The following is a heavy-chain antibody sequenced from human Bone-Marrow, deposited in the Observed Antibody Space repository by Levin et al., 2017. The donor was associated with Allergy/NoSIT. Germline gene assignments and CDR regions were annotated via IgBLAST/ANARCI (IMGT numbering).Heavy chain of an antibody. CDR2: IIPIFGTA. CDR3: ARDKQATTRVQIQTNWGGWFDP. J-gene: IGHJ5*02. D-gene: IGHD7-27*01. CDR1: GGTFSSYA. V-gene: IGHV1-69*06. Sequence: SVKVSCKASGGTFSSYAISWVRQAPGQGLEWMGGIIPIFGTANYAQKFQGRVTITADKSTSTAYMELSSLRSEDTAVYYCARDKQATTRVQIQTNWGGWFDPWGQGTLVTVSS.